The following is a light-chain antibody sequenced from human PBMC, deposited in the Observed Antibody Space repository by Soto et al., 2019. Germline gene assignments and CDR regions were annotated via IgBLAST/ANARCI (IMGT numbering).Light chain of an antibody. V-gene: IGLV2-11*01. Sequence: QSVLTQPRSVSGSPRQSVTISCTGTSSDVGAYNYVSWYQQHPGKAPKLMIYDVTKRPSGVPDRFSGSKSGNTASLTIYGLQAEYEADYYCCSYAGSYTLVFGGGTKVTVL. CDR2: DVT. CDR1: SSDVGAYNY. J-gene: IGLJ2*01. CDR3: CSYAGSYTLV.